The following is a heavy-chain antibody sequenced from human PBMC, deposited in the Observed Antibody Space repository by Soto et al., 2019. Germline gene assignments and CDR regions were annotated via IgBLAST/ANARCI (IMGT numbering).Heavy chain of an antibody. CDR2: ISGSGGTT. J-gene: IGHJ3*01. D-gene: IGHD6-13*01. Sequence: RILKTKRKGRQWVSAISGSGGTTYSAASVKGRFTISRDNSTNTLYLQMNSLRAEDTAVYYCARGRSNSYSYDALVLWGQGTMVTVSS. V-gene: IGHV3-23*01. CDR3: ARGRSNSYSYDALVL.